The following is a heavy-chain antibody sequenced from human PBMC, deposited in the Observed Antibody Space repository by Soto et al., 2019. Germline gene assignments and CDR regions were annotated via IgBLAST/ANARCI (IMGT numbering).Heavy chain of an antibody. Sequence: HPGGSLRLSCAASGFTFSSYALSWVRQAPGKGLEWVSAISGSGVKTYYADSVKGRFTISRDNSKNTLYLQMNSLRAEDTAIYYCAKDLLSHIVRSGTVLDSWGQGTLVTVSS. CDR2: ISGSGVKT. CDR3: AKDLLSHIVRSGTVLDS. D-gene: IGHD5-12*01. V-gene: IGHV3-23*01. J-gene: IGHJ4*02. CDR1: GFTFSSYA.